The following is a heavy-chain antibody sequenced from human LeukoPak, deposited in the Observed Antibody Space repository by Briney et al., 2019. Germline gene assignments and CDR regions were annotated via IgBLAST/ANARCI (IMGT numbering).Heavy chain of an antibody. CDR2: IYYSGST. Sequence: SETLSLTCTVSGGSISSSSYYWGWIRQPPGKGLEWIGSIYYSGSTYYNPSLKSRVTISVDTSKNQFSLKLSSVTAADTAVYYCARLRGFGGYDYYMDIWGKGTTVTVSS. V-gene: IGHV4-39*01. D-gene: IGHD3-10*01. J-gene: IGHJ6*03. CDR1: GGSISSSSYY. CDR3: ARLRGFGGYDYYMDI.